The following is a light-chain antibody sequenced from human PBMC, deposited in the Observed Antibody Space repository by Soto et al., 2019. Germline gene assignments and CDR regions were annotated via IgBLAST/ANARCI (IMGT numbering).Light chain of an antibody. CDR1: QSVSIN. V-gene: IGKV3-15*01. CDR3: QHYNNWPPWT. J-gene: IGKJ1*01. Sequence: EIVMTQSPATLSVSPGERATLSCRASQSVSINLAWYQQKPGQAPRLLIYGASTRATGIPARFSGSGCGTEFTLTISSLQSEDFAVYYCQHYNNWPPWTFGQGTKVEIK. CDR2: GAS.